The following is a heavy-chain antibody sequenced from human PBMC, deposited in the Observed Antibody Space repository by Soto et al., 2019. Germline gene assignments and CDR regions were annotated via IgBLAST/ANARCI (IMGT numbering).Heavy chain of an antibody. CDR3: ARPRHSSWWGWFDP. D-gene: IGHD2-8*02. CDR1: GGSISSSSYY. J-gene: IGHJ5*02. V-gene: IGHV4-39*01. Sequence: QLQLQESGPGLVKPSETLSLTCTVSGGSISSSSYYWGWIRQPPGKGLEWIGSIYYSGSTYYNPSLKSPVTISVDTSKNQFSLKLSSVTAADTAVYYCARPRHSSWWGWFDPWGQGTLVTVSS. CDR2: IYYSGST.